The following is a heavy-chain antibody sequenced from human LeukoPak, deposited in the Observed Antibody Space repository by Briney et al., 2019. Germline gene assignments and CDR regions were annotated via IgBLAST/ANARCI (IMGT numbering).Heavy chain of an antibody. CDR2: IYYSGST. Sequence: PSETLSLSCAASGGSISSNYRSWIRQPPGKGLEWIGYIYYSGSTYYNPSLKSRVTISVDTSKNQFSLKLSSVTAEDTAVYYCARIASRGFLDHWGQGTLVTVSS. CDR3: ARIASRGFLDH. J-gene: IGHJ4*02. CDR1: GGSISSNY. D-gene: IGHD6-6*01. V-gene: IGHV4-59*01.